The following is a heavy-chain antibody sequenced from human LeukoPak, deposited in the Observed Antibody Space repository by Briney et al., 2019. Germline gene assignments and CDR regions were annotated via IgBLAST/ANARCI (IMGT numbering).Heavy chain of an antibody. J-gene: IGHJ6*02. CDR1: GYTFTSYY. Sequence: VASVKVSCKASGYTFTSYYMHWVRQAPGQGLEWMGIINPSGGSTSYAQRFQGRVTMTRDTSTSTVYMELSSLRSEDTAVYYCARSLGSSWKKEVSTRYGMDVWGQGTTVTVSS. CDR3: ARSLGSSWKKEVSTRYGMDV. CDR2: INPSGGST. D-gene: IGHD6-13*01. V-gene: IGHV1-46*01.